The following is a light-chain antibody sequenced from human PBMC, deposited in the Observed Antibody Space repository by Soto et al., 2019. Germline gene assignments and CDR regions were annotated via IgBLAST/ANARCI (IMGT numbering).Light chain of an antibody. Sequence: RVAISCSGXXXXIGSKFVYWHQVLPGTAPKLLIYRNSQRPSGVPDRFSGSKSGTSASLAISGLRSEDEADYYCATWDANLSGWVFGGGTKLTVL. CDR2: RNS. CDR3: ATWDANLSGWV. CDR1: XXXIGSKF. J-gene: IGLJ3*02. V-gene: IGLV1-47*01.